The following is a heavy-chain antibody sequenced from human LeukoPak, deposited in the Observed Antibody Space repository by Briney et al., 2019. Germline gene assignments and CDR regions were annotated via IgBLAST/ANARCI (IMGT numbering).Heavy chain of an antibody. CDR3: ARRGPGSTYYFDY. Sequence: SETLSLTCAVYGGSFSGYYSSWTRQPPGKGLEWIGEINHSGSTNYNPSLKSRVTISVDTSKNQFSLKLSSVTAADTAVYYCARRGPGSTYYFDYWGQGTLVTVSS. CDR1: GGSFSGYY. J-gene: IGHJ4*02. V-gene: IGHV4-34*01. D-gene: IGHD1-14*01. CDR2: INHSGST.